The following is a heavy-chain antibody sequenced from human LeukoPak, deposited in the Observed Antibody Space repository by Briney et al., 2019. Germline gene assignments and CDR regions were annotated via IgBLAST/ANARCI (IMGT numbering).Heavy chain of an antibody. CDR2: IYYSGST. D-gene: IGHD3-10*01. J-gene: IGHJ4*02. CDR3: ATVRRVVRQYYFDY. CDR1: GGSISSYY. Sequence: SETLSLTCTVSGGSISSYYWSWIRQPPGKGLEWIGYIYYSGSTNYNPSLKSRVTISVDTSKNQFSLKLSSVTAADTAVYYCATVRRVVRQYYFDYWGQGTLVTVSS. V-gene: IGHV4-59*01.